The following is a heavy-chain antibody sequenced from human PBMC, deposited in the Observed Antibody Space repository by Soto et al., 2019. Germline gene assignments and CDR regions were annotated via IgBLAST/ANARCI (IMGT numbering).Heavy chain of an antibody. CDR2: IYAGDSDT. CDR3: ARLERDFDRTGYLSA. V-gene: IGHV5-51*01. J-gene: IGHJ5*02. CDR1: GFGFAITW. D-gene: IGHD2-15*01. Sequence: GESLKTSCQGSGFGFAITWLAWLRQVPGKGLEWVGIIYAGDSDTRYSPSLEGQVTLSVDKSISTAYLQWSSLKDSDTATYYCARLERDFDRTGYLSAWGQGTLVTVSS.